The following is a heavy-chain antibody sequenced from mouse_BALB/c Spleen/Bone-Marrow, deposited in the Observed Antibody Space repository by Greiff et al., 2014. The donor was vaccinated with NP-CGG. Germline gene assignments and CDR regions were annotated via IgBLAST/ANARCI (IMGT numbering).Heavy chain of an antibody. CDR1: GYSITSGYS. D-gene: IGHD1-1*01. Sequence: EVMLVESGPDLVKPSQSLSLTCTVTGYSITSGYSWHWIRQFPGNKLEWMGYIHYSGSTNYNPSLKNRISITRDTSKNQFFLQLHSMTTEDPATYYCSAYYYGDTYAMDYWGQGTSVTVSS. CDR2: IHYSGST. J-gene: IGHJ4*01. V-gene: IGHV3-1*02. CDR3: SAYYYGDTYAMDY.